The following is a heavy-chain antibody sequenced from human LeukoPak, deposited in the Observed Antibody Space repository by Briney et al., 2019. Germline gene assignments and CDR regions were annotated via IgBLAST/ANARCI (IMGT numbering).Heavy chain of an antibody. Sequence: ETLSLTCTVSGGSISSYYWSWIRQPPGKGLEWVSVIYSGGSTYYADSVKGRFTISRDNSKNTLYLQMNSLRAEDTAVYYCASNSPHFGYWGQGTLVTVSS. CDR1: GGSISSYY. V-gene: IGHV3-66*01. J-gene: IGHJ4*02. CDR2: IYSGGST. CDR3: ASNSPHFGY.